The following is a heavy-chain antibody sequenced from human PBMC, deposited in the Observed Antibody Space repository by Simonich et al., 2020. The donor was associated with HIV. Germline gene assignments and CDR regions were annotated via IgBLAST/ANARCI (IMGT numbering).Heavy chain of an antibody. D-gene: IGHD6-6*01. Sequence: QVQLVQSGAEVKKPGASVKVSCKASGYTFTDYYIHWVRQAPGQGLEWMGRISPNNGGTDYPQKLQGRVTMTRDTSISTAYLGLSRLRFDDTAGDYCATHGPGSSSSALDIWGQGTMVTVSS. CDR2: ISPNNGGT. V-gene: IGHV1-2*06. CDR3: ATHGPGSSSSALDI. J-gene: IGHJ3*02. CDR1: GYTFTDYY.